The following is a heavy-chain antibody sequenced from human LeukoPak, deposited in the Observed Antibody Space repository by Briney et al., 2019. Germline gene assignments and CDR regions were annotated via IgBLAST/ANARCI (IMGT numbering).Heavy chain of an antibody. Sequence: SETLSLTCTVSGGSISSSSYYWGWIRQPPGKGLEWIGSIYYSGSTYYNPSLRSRVTISVDTSKNQFSLKLSSVTAADTAVYYCAGSGALYLGWFDPWGQGTLVTVSS. D-gene: IGHD2-2*02. J-gene: IGHJ5*02. V-gene: IGHV4-39*01. CDR1: GGSISSSSYY. CDR2: IYYSGST. CDR3: AGSGALYLGWFDP.